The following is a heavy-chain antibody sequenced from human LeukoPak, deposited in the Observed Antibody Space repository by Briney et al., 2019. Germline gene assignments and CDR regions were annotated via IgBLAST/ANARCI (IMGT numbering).Heavy chain of an antibody. CDR3: APKVLRSGYSYGFGNY. D-gene: IGHD5-18*01. J-gene: IGHJ4*02. CDR1: GYTFTSYD. Sequence: ASVKVSCKASGYTFTSYDINWVRQATGQGLEWMGWMNPNSGNTGYAQKFRGRVTITRNTSISTAYMELSSLRSEDTAVYYCAPKVLRSGYSYGFGNYWGQGTLVTVSS. V-gene: IGHV1-8*03. CDR2: MNPNSGNT.